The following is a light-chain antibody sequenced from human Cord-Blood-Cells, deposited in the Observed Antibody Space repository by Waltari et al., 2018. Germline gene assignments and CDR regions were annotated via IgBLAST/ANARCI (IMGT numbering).Light chain of an antibody. CDR1: SSYVGGYTY. V-gene: IGLV2-14*01. CDR2: DVS. Sequence: QSALTQPASVSGSPGQSITISCTGTSSYVGGYTYVPWYQQHPGKAPKLMIYDVSNRPSGVSNRFSGSKSGNTASLTISGLQAEDEADYYCSSYTSSSTVVFGGGTKLTVL. CDR3: SSYTSSSTVV. J-gene: IGLJ2*01.